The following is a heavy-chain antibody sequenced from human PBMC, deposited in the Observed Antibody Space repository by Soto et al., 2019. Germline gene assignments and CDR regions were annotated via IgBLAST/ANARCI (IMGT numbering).Heavy chain of an antibody. Sequence: GGSLRLSCAASGFTFSSYGMHWVRQAPGKGLEWVAVIWYDGSNKYYADSVKGRFTISRDNSKNTLYLQMNSLRAEDTAVYYCARSRPSIAAAGYYFDYWGQGTLVTVSS. J-gene: IGHJ4*02. D-gene: IGHD6-13*01. V-gene: IGHV3-33*01. CDR3: ARSRPSIAAAGYYFDY. CDR2: IWYDGSNK. CDR1: GFTFSSYG.